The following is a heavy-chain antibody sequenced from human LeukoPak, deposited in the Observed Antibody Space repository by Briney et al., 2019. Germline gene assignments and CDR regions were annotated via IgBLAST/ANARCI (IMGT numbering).Heavy chain of an antibody. CDR2: IIPIFGTA. Sequence: VASVKVSCKASGGTFSSYAISWVRQAPGQGLEWMGGIIPIFGTANYAQKFQGRVTITADESTSTAYVELSSLRSEDTAVYYCASSYYYDSSGYYYDLDYWGQGTLVTVSS. J-gene: IGHJ4*02. D-gene: IGHD3-22*01. CDR1: GGTFSSYA. V-gene: IGHV1-69*13. CDR3: ASSYYYDSSGYYYDLDY.